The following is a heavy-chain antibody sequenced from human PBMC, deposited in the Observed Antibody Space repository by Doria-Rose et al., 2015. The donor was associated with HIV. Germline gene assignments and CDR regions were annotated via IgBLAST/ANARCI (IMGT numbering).Heavy chain of an antibody. CDR3: AREGYTYGFDY. CDR2: IIAIFGPA. V-gene: IGHV1-69*01. D-gene: IGHD5-12*01. J-gene: IGHJ4*02. Sequence: QVQLVQSGAAVKGPGSSVKVSCKASGGTFNNYAINWVRQVPGQGLEWVGGIIAIFGPAKYAQKFQGRVTITADDSTGTAYLELRSLRSDDSALFYCAREGYTYGFDYWGQGTLVTVSS. CDR1: GGTFNNYA.